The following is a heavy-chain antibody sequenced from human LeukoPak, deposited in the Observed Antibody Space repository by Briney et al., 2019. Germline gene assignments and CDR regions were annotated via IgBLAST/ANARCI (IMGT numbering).Heavy chain of an antibody. CDR2: IHPEGNEK. CDR3: ARGDAFSGDH. Sequence: PGGSLRLSCAVSGFTFSNFWMSWVRQAPGRGLEWVANIHPEGNEKYHVESVKGRFTISRDNAKNSLFLQMNGLRVEDTAVYYCARGDAFSGDHWSQGTLVTVSS. J-gene: IGHJ4*02. V-gene: IGHV3-7*04. CDR1: GFTFSNFW.